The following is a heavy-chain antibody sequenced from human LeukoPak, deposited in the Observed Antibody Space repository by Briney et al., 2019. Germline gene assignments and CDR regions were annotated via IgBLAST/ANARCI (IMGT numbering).Heavy chain of an antibody. CDR3: AKDSAPRLGELSLYSDY. CDR2: ISGSGGST. Sequence: PGGSLRLSCAASGFTFSSYAMSWVRQAPGKGLEWVSAISGSGGSTYYADSVKGRFTISRDNSKNTLYLQMNSLRAEDTAVYYCAKDSAPRLGELSLYSDYWGQGTLVTVSS. D-gene: IGHD3-16*02. V-gene: IGHV3-23*01. CDR1: GFTFSSYA. J-gene: IGHJ4*02.